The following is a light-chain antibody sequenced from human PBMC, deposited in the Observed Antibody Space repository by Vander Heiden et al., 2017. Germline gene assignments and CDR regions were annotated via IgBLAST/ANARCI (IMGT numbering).Light chain of an antibody. V-gene: IGLV2-8*01. CDR2: EVS. CDR1: SSDVGGYNY. Sequence: QSALTQPPSAPWPPGQSATISCTGTSSDVGGYNYVSWYQQHPGKAPKLMIYEVSKRPSGVPDRFSGSKSGNTASLTVSGLQAEDEADYYCSSYAGSNNFVVFGGGTKLTVL. CDR3: SSYAGSNNFVV. J-gene: IGLJ2*01.